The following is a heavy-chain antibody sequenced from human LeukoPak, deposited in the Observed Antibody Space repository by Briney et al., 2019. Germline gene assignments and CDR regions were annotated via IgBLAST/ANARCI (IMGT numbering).Heavy chain of an antibody. CDR1: GFTFSSYA. V-gene: IGHV3-64*01. Sequence: GGSLRLSCAASGFTFSSYAMPWVRQAPGKGLEYVSAISSNGGSTYYANSVKGRFTISRDNSKNTLYLQMGSLRAEDMAVYYCASSVRGVHYYYYYMDVWGKGTTVTVSS. D-gene: IGHD3-10*02. J-gene: IGHJ6*03. CDR2: ISSNGGST. CDR3: ASSVRGVHYYYYYMDV.